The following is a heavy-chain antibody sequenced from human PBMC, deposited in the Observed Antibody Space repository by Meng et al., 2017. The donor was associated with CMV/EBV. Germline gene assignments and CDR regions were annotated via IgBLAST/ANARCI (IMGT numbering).Heavy chain of an antibody. V-gene: IGHV3-30*02. CDR1: GLTFSNYG. CDR3: AKRRGSSWYGWFDP. D-gene: IGHD6-13*01. Sequence: GGSLSHSCAVSGLTFSNYGMHWVRQTPGEGLEWVAFIRYDGSNKDYADSVKGRFTLSRDNSKNTLYLQMNSLRGEDTAVYYCAKRRGSSWYGWFDPWGQGTLVTVSS. CDR2: IRYDGSNK. J-gene: IGHJ5*02.